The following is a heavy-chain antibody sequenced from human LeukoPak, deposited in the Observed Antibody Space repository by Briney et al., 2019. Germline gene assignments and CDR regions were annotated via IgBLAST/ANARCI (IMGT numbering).Heavy chain of an antibody. D-gene: IGHD1-26*01. CDR3: ARDRGLEWELLWEGNFDY. Sequence: GASVKVSCKASGYTFTSYGISWVRQAPGQGLEWMGWISAYNGNTNYAQKLQGRVTMTTDTSTSTAYMELRSLRSDDTAVYYCARDRGLEWELLWEGNFDYWGQGILVTVSS. V-gene: IGHV1-18*01. J-gene: IGHJ4*02. CDR1: GYTFTSYG. CDR2: ISAYNGNT.